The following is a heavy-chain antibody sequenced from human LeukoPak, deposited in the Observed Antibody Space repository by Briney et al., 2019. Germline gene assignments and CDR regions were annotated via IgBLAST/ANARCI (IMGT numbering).Heavy chain of an antibody. CDR2: IKFDGIQE. CDR1: GFTFSSYG. CDR3: ASGSLGHYYDSSGYEY. J-gene: IGHJ4*02. D-gene: IGHD3-22*01. Sequence: GRSLRLSCAASGFTFSSYGMNWVRQAPGKGLEWVGGIKFDGIQEFYADSVEGRFTVSKDTSKNTLHLQMDSLRAEDTAVYYCASGSLGHYYDSSGYEYWGQGTLVTVSS. V-gene: IGHV3-33*05.